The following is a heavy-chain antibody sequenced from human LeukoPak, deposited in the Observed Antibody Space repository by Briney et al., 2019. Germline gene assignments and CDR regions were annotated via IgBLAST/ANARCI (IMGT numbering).Heavy chain of an antibody. CDR2: ISSSGSTI. CDR1: GFTFSSYE. J-gene: IGHJ4*02. D-gene: IGHD2-2*01. Sequence: SGGSLRLSCAASGFTFSSYEMNRVRQAPGKGLEWVSYISSSGSTIYYADSVKGRFTISRDNAKNSLYLQMNSLRAEDTAVYYCASSQVGYFDYWGQGTLVTVSS. V-gene: IGHV3-48*03. CDR3: ASSQVGYFDY.